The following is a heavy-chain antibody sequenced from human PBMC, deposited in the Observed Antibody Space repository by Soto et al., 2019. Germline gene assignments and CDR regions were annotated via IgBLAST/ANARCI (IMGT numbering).Heavy chain of an antibody. CDR2: IYYSGST. CDR3: ALSNRGSTAPPFDY. D-gene: IGHD2-2*01. V-gene: IGHV4-30-4*01. Sequence: SETLSLTCTVSGGSISSGDYYWSWIRQPPGKVLEWIGYIYYSGSTYYNPSLKSRVTISVDTSKNQFSLKLSSVTAADTAVYYCALSNRGSTAPPFDYWGQGTLVTVSS. J-gene: IGHJ4*02. CDR1: GGSISSGDYY.